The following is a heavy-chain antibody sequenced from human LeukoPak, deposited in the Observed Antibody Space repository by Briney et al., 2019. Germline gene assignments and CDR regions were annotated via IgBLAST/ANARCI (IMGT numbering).Heavy chain of an antibody. CDR3: ARAVTGYYYYYMDV. Sequence: GGSLRLSCAASGFTFSDYYMSWIRQAPRKGLEWVSYISSSGSTIYYADSVKGRFTISRDNAKNSLYLQMNSLRAEDTAVYYCARAVTGYYYYYMDVWGKGTTVTVSS. J-gene: IGHJ6*03. CDR1: GFTFSDYY. V-gene: IGHV3-11*01. D-gene: IGHD4-17*01. CDR2: ISSSGSTI.